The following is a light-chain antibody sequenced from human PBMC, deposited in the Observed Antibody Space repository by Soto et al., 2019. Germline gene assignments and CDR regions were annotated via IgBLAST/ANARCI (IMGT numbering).Light chain of an antibody. CDR2: KAS. CDR3: QQYSTYPSLT. V-gene: IGKV1-5*03. CDR1: QTISQW. J-gene: IGKJ4*01. Sequence: DIQMTQSPSTLSASVGDRVVMTCRGGQTISQWLAWYQQKPGGAPKLLVYKASVLESGVPSRFSGSGSGTEFTLTISGLQPDDFATYFCQQYSTYPSLTFGGGTKVDIK.